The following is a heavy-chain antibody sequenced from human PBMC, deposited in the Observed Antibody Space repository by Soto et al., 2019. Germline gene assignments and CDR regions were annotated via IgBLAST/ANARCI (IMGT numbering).Heavy chain of an antibody. CDR1: EFKFSSYG. J-gene: IGHJ4*02. V-gene: IGHV3-33*08. CDR2: IWYDGSNK. CDR3: ASEFLNFDY. Sequence: RLPCAAAEFKFSSYGVRRVRQAPGKGLEWVAVIWYDGSNKYYADSVKGRFTISRDNSKNTLYLQMNSLRAEDTAVYYCASEFLNFDYRRQGTLVTVSS.